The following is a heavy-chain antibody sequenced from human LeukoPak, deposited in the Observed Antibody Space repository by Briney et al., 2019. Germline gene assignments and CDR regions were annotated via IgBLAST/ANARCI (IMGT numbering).Heavy chain of an antibody. D-gene: IGHD6-19*01. Sequence: GGSLRLSCAASGFTLSRYSMNWVRQAPGKGLEWVSSISSSSSYIYYADSVKGRFTISRDNAKNSLYLQMNSLRAEDTAVYYCARKRIAVAGNYYYMDVWGKGTTVTVSS. CDR3: ARKRIAVAGNYYYMDV. CDR2: ISSSSSYI. V-gene: IGHV3-21*01. J-gene: IGHJ6*03. CDR1: GFTLSRYS.